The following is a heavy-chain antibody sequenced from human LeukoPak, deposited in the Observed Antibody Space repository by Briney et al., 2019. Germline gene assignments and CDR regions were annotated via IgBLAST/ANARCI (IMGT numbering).Heavy chain of an antibody. J-gene: IGHJ4*02. V-gene: IGHV4-34*01. CDR3: ARGATTTVVTPYSLFLDY. Sequence: SETLSLTCAVYGGSFSGYYWSWIRQPPGKGLEWIGEINHSGSTNYNPSLKSRVTISVDTSKHQFSLKLSSVTAADTAVYYCARGATTTVVTPYSLFLDYWGQGTLVTVSS. CDR2: INHSGST. D-gene: IGHD4-23*01. CDR1: GGSFSGYY.